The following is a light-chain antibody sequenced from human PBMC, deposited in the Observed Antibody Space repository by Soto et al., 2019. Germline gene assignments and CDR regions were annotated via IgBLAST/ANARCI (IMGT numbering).Light chain of an antibody. CDR3: QQYSHLIT. J-gene: IGKJ5*01. CDR2: DAS. V-gene: IGKV1-33*01. Sequence: DIQMTQSPSSLSASVGDRVTITCQASQDISNYLNWYQQKLGKAPKLLIYDASNLETGVPSRFSGSGSGTDFTFTISSLQPEEIATYYCQQYSHLITFGQGTRLEIK. CDR1: QDISNY.